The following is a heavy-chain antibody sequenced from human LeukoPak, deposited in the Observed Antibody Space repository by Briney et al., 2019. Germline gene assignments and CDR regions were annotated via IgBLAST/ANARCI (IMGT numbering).Heavy chain of an antibody. J-gene: IGHJ6*02. CDR1: GFTFSSYG. Sequence: GGSLRLSCAASGFTFSSYGMHWVRQAPGKGLEWVSAISGSGGSTYYADSVKGRFTISRDNSKNTLYLQMNSLRAEDTAVYYCAKSVLRFLEWFQSYGMDVWGQGTTVTVSS. V-gene: IGHV3-23*01. CDR3: AKSVLRFLEWFQSYGMDV. CDR2: ISGSGGST. D-gene: IGHD3-3*01.